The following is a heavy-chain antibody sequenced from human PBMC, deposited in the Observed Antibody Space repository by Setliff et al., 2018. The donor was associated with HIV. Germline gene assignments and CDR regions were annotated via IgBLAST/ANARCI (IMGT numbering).Heavy chain of an antibody. CDR2: MYYRGTT. J-gene: IGHJ4*02. CDR1: GGSFSGYY. V-gene: IGHV4-34*01. Sequence: PSETLSLTCAVYGGSFSGYYWSWIRQPPGKGLEWIGTMYYRGTTYNNPSLKSRVTFSADTSKNQFSLNLNSVTAADTAVYYCARPQYPGYYFDYWGQGTLVTVSS. CDR3: ARPQYPGYYFDY. D-gene: IGHD2-2*01.